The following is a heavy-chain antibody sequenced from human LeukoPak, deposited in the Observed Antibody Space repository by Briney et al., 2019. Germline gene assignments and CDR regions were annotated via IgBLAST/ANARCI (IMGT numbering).Heavy chain of an antibody. CDR3: ARVSYYGSGSYYNRRDAFDI. D-gene: IGHD3-10*01. CDR1: GGSISSSSYY. V-gene: IGHV4-39*07. CDR2: IYYSGST. Sequence: SETLSLTCTVSGGSISSSSYYWGWIRQPPGKGLEWIGSIYYSGSTYYNPSLESRVTISVDTSKNQFSLKLSSVTAADTAVYYCARVSYYGSGSYYNRRDAFDIWGQGTMVTVSS. J-gene: IGHJ3*02.